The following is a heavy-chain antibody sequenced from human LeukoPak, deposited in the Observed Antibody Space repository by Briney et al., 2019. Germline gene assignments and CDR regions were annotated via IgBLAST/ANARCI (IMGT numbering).Heavy chain of an antibody. CDR3: ARTERASDWYKGYYYYYGMDV. CDR2: INPNSGGT. D-gene: IGHD6-19*01. Sequence: ASVKVSCKASGYTFIGYYMYWVRQAPGQGLEWMGWINPNSGGTNYSQKFQGRVTMTRDTSISTVYMELSRLRSDDTAVYYCARTERASDWYKGYYYYYGMDVWGQGTTVTVSS. V-gene: IGHV1-2*02. CDR1: GYTFIGYY. J-gene: IGHJ6*02.